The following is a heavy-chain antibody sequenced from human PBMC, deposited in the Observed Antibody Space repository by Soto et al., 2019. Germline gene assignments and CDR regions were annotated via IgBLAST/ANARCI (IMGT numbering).Heavy chain of an antibody. CDR1: GGTFSSYA. Sequence: GASVKVSCKASGGTFSSYAISWVRQAPGQGLEWMGGIIPIFGTANYAQKFQGRVTITADKSTSTAYMELSSLRSEDTAVYYCASRRTYYEFWSGQPEEGWFDPWGQGTLVTVSS. V-gene: IGHV1-69*06. J-gene: IGHJ5*02. CDR3: ASRRTYYEFWSGQPEEGWFDP. D-gene: IGHD3-3*01. CDR2: IIPIFGTA.